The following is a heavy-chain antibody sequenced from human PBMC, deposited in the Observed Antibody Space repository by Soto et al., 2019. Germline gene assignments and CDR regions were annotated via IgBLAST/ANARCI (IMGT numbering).Heavy chain of an antibody. D-gene: IGHD3-10*01. CDR1: GFIFSDYE. CDR2: ISSSGSAT. Sequence: GSLRLSCAASGFIFSDYEMNWVRQAPGKGLEWISYISSSGSATYYADSVKGRFTISRDNSKNTLFLQMNSLRAEDTAIYYCAKKVNSGSGSQYFDYFGQGTLVTVSS. CDR3: AKKVNSGSGSQYFDY. V-gene: IGHV3-48*03. J-gene: IGHJ4*02.